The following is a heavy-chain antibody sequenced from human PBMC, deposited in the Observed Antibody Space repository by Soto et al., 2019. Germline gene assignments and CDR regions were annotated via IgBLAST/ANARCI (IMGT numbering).Heavy chain of an antibody. CDR1: GGSMSEYF. J-gene: IGHJ4*02. Sequence: SETLSLTCSVSGGSMSEYFWSWIRQSPGKGLEWIGYIYYLGSTGYNPSLKSRATISVDTSKRQFSLRLTSVTAADTAVYYCARDGYDGSGSPYPAYWGPGTQVTVSS. D-gene: IGHD3-10*01. CDR3: ARDGYDGSGSPYPAY. CDR2: IYYLGST. V-gene: IGHV4-59*01.